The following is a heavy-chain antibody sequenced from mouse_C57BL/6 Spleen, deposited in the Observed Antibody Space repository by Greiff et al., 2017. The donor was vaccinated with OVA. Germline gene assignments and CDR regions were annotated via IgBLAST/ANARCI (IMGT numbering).Heavy chain of an antibody. J-gene: IGHJ3*01. CDR3: ARNNYYGVFAY. CDR1: GFTFSDYG. D-gene: IGHD1-1*01. CDR2: ISSGSSTI. Sequence: EVKLVESGGGLVKPGGSLKLSCAASGFTFSDYGMHWVRQAPEKGLEWVAYISSGSSTIYYADTVKGRFTISRDNAKNTLFLQMTSLRSEDTAMYYCARNNYYGVFAYWGQGTLVTVSA. V-gene: IGHV5-17*01.